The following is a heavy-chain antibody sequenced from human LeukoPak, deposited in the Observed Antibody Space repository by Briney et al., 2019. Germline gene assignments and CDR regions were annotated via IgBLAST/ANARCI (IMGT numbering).Heavy chain of an antibody. CDR2: ISSSSSYI. Sequence: GGSLRLSCAASGFTFSSYSMNWVRRAPGKGLEWVSSISSSSSYIYYADSVKGRFTISRDNAKNSLYLQMNSLRAEDTAVYYCARDTSSWYLGGDYYFDYWGQGTLVTVSS. V-gene: IGHV3-21*01. CDR3: ARDTSSWYLGGDYYFDY. CDR1: GFTFSSYS. J-gene: IGHJ4*02. D-gene: IGHD6-13*01.